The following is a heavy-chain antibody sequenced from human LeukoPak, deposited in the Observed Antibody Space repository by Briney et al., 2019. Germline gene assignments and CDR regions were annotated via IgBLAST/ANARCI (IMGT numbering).Heavy chain of an antibody. V-gene: IGHV3-72*01. J-gene: IGHJ4*02. D-gene: IGHD1-26*01. Sequence: GGSLRLSCAASAFTFSDHYMDWVRRAPGKGLEWVGRTRNKANSYTTEYAASVKGRFTISRDDSKTSLYLQMNTLKTEDTAVYYCARWNSGSCSNWGQGTLVTVSS. CDR1: AFTFSDHY. CDR3: ARWNSGSCSN. CDR2: TRNKANSYTT.